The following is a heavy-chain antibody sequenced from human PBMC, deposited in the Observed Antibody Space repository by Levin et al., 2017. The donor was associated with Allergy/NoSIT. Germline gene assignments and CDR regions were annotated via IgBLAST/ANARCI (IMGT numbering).Heavy chain of an antibody. CDR2: IIPILGIA. CDR1: GGTFSSYA. V-gene: IGHV1-69*04. Sequence: SVKVSCKASGGTFSSYAISWVRQAPGQGLEWMGRIIPILGIANYAQKFQGRVTITADKSTSTAYMELSSLRSEDTAVYYCARVLAPGLGTWRAFDIWGQGTMVTVSS. J-gene: IGHJ3*02. D-gene: IGHD3-16*01. CDR3: ARVLAPGLGTWRAFDI.